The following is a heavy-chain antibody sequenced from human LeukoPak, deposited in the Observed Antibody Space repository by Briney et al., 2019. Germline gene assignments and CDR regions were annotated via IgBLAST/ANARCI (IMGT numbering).Heavy chain of an antibody. V-gene: IGHV3-21*01. D-gene: IGHD3-3*01. J-gene: IGHJ4*02. Sequence: ETLSLTCTVSGGSISSSSYYWGWVRQAPGKGLEWVSSISGSNSYIYYADSMKGRFTISRDNAKNSLYLQMNSLRAEDTAVYYCARLREIPVFGVVTKSTSYFDYWGQGTLVTVSS. CDR3: ARLREIPVFGVVTKSTSYFDY. CDR2: ISGSNSYI. CDR1: GGSISSSSYY.